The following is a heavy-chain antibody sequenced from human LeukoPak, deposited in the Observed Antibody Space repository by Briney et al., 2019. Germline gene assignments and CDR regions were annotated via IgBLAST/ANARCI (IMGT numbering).Heavy chain of an antibody. Sequence: SETLSLTCTVSGGSISSGGYYWSWIRQPPGKGLKWIGYIYHSGSTYYNPSLKSRVTISVDRSKNQFSLKLSSVTAADTAVYYCVRHGTVVTAHCYFDLWGRGTLVTVSS. D-gene: IGHD4-23*01. V-gene: IGHV4-30-2*01. J-gene: IGHJ2*01. CDR2: IYHSGST. CDR1: GGSISSGGYY. CDR3: VRHGTVVTAHCYFDL.